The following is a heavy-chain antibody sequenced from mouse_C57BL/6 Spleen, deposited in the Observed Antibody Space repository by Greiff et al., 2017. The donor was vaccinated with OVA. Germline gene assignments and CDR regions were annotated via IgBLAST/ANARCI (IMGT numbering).Heavy chain of an antibody. D-gene: IGHD2-4*01. J-gene: IGHJ2*01. CDR2: IDPSDSYT. V-gene: IGHV1-59*01. CDR3: ARVNEYDELDY. CDR1: GYTFTSYW. Sequence: VQLQQPGAELVRPGTSVKLSCKASGYTFTSYWMHWVKQRPGQGLEWIGVIDPSDSYTNYNQKFKGKATLTVDTSASTAYMQLSSLTYEDSAVYYCARVNEYDELDYWGQGTTLTVSS.